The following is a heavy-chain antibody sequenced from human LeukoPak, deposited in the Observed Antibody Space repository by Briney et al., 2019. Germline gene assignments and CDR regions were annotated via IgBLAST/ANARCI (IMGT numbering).Heavy chain of an antibody. J-gene: IGHJ4*02. Sequence: SETLSLTCAVSGASISSYYWSWIRQPPGKGLEWIGYIYFSGNTNYNPSLKSRVTISVDTSKNQFSLKLSSVTAADTAVYYCARGATTLDYWGQGTLVTVSS. CDR2: IYFSGNT. CDR3: ARGATTLDY. CDR1: GASISSYY. V-gene: IGHV4-59*08. D-gene: IGHD5-12*01.